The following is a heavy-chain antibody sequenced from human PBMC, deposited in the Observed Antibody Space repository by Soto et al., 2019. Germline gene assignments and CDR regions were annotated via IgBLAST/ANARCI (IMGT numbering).Heavy chain of an antibody. CDR3: ARQICPGDHECWFDP. J-gene: IGHJ5*02. D-gene: IGHD4-17*01. CDR2: IYPGDSDT. CDR1: GYSFTSYW. V-gene: IGHV5-51*01. Sequence: PGESLKISCKVSGYSFTSYWIGWVRQMPGKGLEWMGIIYPGDSDTRYSPSFQGQVTISADKSISTAYLQWSSLKASDTAMYYCARQICPGDHECWFDPWGQGTLVTVSS.